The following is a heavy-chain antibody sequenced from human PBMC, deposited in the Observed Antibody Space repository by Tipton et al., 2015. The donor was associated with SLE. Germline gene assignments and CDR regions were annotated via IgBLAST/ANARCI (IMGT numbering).Heavy chain of an antibody. J-gene: IGHJ4*02. CDR3: ARDGEVGDHIDY. Sequence: SLRLSCAAYGFTFSSYVMTWVRQAPGKGLEWVSTISVGGGSTYYADSVKGRFTISRDHAKNTLYLQMNSLRAEDTAVYYCARDGEVGDHIDYWGQGTLVTVSS. CDR1: GFTFSSYV. V-gene: IGHV3-23*01. CDR2: ISVGGGST. D-gene: IGHD2-21*01.